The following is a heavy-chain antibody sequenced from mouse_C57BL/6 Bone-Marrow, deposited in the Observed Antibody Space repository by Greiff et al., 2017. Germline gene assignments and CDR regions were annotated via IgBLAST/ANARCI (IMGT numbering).Heavy chain of an antibody. CDR3: ASYDYLVYAMDY. CDR1: GYSITSGYY. D-gene: IGHD2-4*01. J-gene: IGHJ4*01. Sequence: EVKLLESGPGLVKPSQSLSLTCSVTGYSITSGYYWNWIRQFPGNKLEWMGYISYDGSNNYNPSLKNRISITRDTSKNQFFLKLNSVTTEDTATYYCASYDYLVYAMDYWGQGTSVTVSS. CDR2: ISYDGSN. V-gene: IGHV3-6*01.